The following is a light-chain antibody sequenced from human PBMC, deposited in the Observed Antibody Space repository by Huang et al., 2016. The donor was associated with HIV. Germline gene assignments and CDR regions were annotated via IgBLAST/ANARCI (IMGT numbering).Light chain of an antibody. CDR1: QSVNTN. CDR2: AAS. J-gene: IGKJ2*01. V-gene: IGKV3-15*01. Sequence: VMMSQSPATLAASPGERVTLSCGASQSVNTNLAWYQQKPGQPPRLLIYAASTRATGVPARFAGSGSGTEFTLIIDSLQSDDFAVYYCQQYNKWPPEYTFGQGTRLEIK. CDR3: QQYNKWPPEYT.